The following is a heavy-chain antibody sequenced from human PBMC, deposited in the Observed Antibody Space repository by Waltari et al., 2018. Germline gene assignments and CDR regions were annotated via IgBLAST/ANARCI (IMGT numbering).Heavy chain of an antibody. CDR3: ARVYARVVAATGFDY. CDR1: GYTFTSYY. V-gene: IGHV1-46*01. CDR2: INPKGGST. D-gene: IGHD2-15*01. Sequence: QVQLVQSGAEVKKPGASVKVSCKASGYTFTSYYMHWVRQAPGQGLEWMGIINPKGGSTSYAQKFQGRVTMTKDTSTSTVYMELSSLRSEDTAVYYCARVYARVVAATGFDYWGQGTLVTVSS. J-gene: IGHJ4*02.